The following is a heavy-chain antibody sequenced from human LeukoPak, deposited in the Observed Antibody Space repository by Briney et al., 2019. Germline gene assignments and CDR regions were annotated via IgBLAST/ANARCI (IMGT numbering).Heavy chain of an antibody. CDR3: AGTYYYDSSGYYHYSL. J-gene: IGHJ4*02. CDR2: IYYSGST. D-gene: IGHD3-22*01. CDR1: GYSISSGYY. V-gene: IGHV4-61*01. Sequence: TSETLSLTCTVSGYSISSGYYWGWIRQPPGKGLEWIGYIYYSGSTNYNPSLKSRVTISVDTSKNQFSLKLSSVTAADTAVYYCAGTYYYDSSGYYHYSLWGQGTLVTVSS.